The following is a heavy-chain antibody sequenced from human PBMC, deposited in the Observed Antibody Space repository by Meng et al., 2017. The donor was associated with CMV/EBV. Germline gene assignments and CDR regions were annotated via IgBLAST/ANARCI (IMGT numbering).Heavy chain of an antibody. CDR3: ARGGNWFDP. CDR1: GGSFSGYF. Sequence: QVQLQQWGAGLLKPSGTLFLRCAVYGGSFSGYFWSWIRQPPGKGLEWIGEINHSGSTNYNPSLKSRVTISVDTSKNQFSLKLSSVTAADTAVYYCARGGNWFDPWGQGTLVTVAS. J-gene: IGHJ5*02. CDR2: INHSGST. V-gene: IGHV4-34*01.